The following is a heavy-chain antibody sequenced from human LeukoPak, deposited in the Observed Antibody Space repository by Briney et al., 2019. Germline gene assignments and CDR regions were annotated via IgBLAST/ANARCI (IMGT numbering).Heavy chain of an antibody. V-gene: IGHV3-23*01. Sequence: PGGTLRLSCAASGFTFSSYGMSWVRQAPGKGLEWVSAISGSGGSTYYADSVKGRFTISRDNSKNTLYLQMNSLRAEDTVVYYCAKDRAPSSGWYAPGIEFDYWGQGTLVTVSS. CDR2: ISGSGGST. D-gene: IGHD6-19*01. J-gene: IGHJ4*02. CDR1: GFTFSSYG. CDR3: AKDRAPSSGWYAPGIEFDY.